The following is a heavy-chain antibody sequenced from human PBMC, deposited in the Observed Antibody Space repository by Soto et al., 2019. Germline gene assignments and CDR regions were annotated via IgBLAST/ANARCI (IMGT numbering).Heavy chain of an antibody. V-gene: IGHV3-21*01. Sequence: GGSLRLSCAASGFTFSSYSMNWVRQAPGKGLEWVSSISSSSSYIYYADSVKGRFTISRDNAKNSLYLQMNSLRAEDTAVYYCARDKQYYSSTSCGRAFDIWGQGTMVIVSS. D-gene: IGHD2-2*01. CDR1: GFTFSSYS. CDR3: ARDKQYYSSTSCGRAFDI. CDR2: ISSSSSYI. J-gene: IGHJ3*02.